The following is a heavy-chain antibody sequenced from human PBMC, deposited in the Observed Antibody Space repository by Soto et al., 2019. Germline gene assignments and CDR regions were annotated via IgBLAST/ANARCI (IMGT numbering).Heavy chain of an antibody. CDR1: GFSLSTSGVG. D-gene: IGHD5-12*01. CDR3: AHTRVKMATNPFDS. V-gene: IGHV2-5*01. CDR2: IYWNDDK. J-gene: IGHJ4*02. Sequence: QITLKESGPTLVKPTQTLTLTCTFSGFSLSTSGVGVGWIRQPPGKALEWLALIYWNDDKRYSPSLKSRLTITKDTSKNQVVLTMTNMDPVDTATYYCAHTRVKMATNPFDSWGQGTLVTVSS.